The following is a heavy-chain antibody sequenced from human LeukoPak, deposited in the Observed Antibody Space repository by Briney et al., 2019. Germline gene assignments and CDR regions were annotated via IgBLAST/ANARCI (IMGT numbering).Heavy chain of an antibody. CDR3: ARITIFGPVFDY. J-gene: IGHJ4*02. V-gene: IGHV1-46*01. D-gene: IGHD3-3*01. Sequence: ASVKVSCKASGYTFTSYYMHWVRQAPGQGLEWMGIINPSGGSTSYAQKFQGRVTMTRDTSISTAYMELSRPRSDDTAVYYCARITIFGPVFDYWGQGTLVTVSS. CDR1: GYTFTSYY. CDR2: INPSGGST.